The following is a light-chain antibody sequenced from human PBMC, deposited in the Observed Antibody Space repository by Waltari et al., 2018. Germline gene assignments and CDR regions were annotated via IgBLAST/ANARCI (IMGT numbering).Light chain of an antibody. Sequence: EIVMTQSPVTPSVSPGERAALSCRSSQSVRTNLAWYQQRPGQTPRLLIYGASTRAAEIPARFSGSGSGTEFTLTISSLQSEDFAVYYCQQYNDWPYTFGQGTKLEI. CDR3: QQYNDWPYT. CDR1: QSVRTN. J-gene: IGKJ2*01. V-gene: IGKV3-15*01. CDR2: GAS.